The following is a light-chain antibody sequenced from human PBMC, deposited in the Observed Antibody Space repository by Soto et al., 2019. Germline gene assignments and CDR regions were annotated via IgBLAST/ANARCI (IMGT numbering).Light chain of an antibody. CDR1: SSDVGAFNL. Sequence: QSALTQPASVSGSPGQSITISCTGPSSDVGAFNLVSWYRQHPGQAPTLIIYEATKRPSGVSDRFSGSKSGNTASLTISGLQAGDEADYYCCSYAGGSTYVFGSGTKVTV. CDR2: EAT. J-gene: IGLJ1*01. V-gene: IGLV2-23*01. CDR3: CSYAGGSTYV.